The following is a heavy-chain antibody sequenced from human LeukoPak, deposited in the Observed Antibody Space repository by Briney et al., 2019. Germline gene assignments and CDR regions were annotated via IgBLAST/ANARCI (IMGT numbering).Heavy chain of an antibody. CDR2: MNPNSGNT. Sequence: GASVKVSCKASGYTFTGYYMHWVRQATGQGLEWMGWMNPNSGNTGYAQKFQGRVTMTRNTSISTAYMELSSLRSEDTAVYYCARIGQRGGVGFDLWGRGTLVTVSS. D-gene: IGHD3-16*01. CDR3: ARIGQRGGVGFDL. CDR1: GYTFTGYY. J-gene: IGHJ2*01. V-gene: IGHV1-8*02.